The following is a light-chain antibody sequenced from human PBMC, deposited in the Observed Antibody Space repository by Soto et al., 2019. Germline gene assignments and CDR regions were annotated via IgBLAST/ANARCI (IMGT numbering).Light chain of an antibody. CDR2: DAS. CDR3: QQRSNWPPIT. CDR1: QSVGSY. V-gene: IGKV3-11*01. Sequence: PGERATLSCRASQSVGSYLDWYQQKPGQAPGLLIYDASNRATGIPARFSGSGSGTDFTLTISSLEPEDFAVYYSQQRSNWPPITFGQGTRLEIK. J-gene: IGKJ5*01.